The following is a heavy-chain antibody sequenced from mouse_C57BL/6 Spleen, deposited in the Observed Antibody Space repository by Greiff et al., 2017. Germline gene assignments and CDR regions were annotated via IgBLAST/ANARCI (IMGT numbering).Heavy chain of an antibody. CDR2: IDPETGGT. D-gene: IGHD1-1*01. V-gene: IGHV1-15*01. J-gene: IGHJ2*01. CDR1: GYTFTDYE. Sequence: VQLVESGAELVRPGASVTLSCKASGYTFTDYEMHWVKQTPVHGLEWIGAIDPETGGTAYNQKFKGKAILTADKSSSTAYMELRSLTSEDSAVYYCTRSEYGSSWGYFDYWGQGTTLTVSS. CDR3: TRSEYGSSWGYFDY.